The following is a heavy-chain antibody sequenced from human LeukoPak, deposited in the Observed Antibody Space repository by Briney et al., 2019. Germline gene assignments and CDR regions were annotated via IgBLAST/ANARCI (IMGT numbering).Heavy chain of an antibody. Sequence: PSETLSLTCAVYGGSFSGYYWSWIRQPPGKGLEWIGEINHSGSTNYNPSLKSRVTISVDTSKNQFSLKLSSVTAADTAVYYCAGSSGWYVPELSCYWGQGTLVTVSS. CDR3: AGSSGWYVPELSCY. V-gene: IGHV4-34*01. CDR1: GGSFSGYY. D-gene: IGHD6-19*01. CDR2: INHSGST. J-gene: IGHJ4*02.